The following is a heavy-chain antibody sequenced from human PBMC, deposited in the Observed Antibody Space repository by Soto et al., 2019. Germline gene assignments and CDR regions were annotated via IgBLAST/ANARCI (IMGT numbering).Heavy chain of an antibody. Sequence: GGSLRLSCSASGFTFSSYSMNWVRQAPGKGLEWVSSISSSSSYIYYADSVKGRFTISRDNAKNSLYLQMNSLRAEDTAVYYCASTRIAVDGKGDEWGQGTLVTVSS. CDR2: ISSSSSYI. CDR3: ASTRIAVDGKGDE. V-gene: IGHV3-21*01. D-gene: IGHD6-19*01. J-gene: IGHJ4*02. CDR1: GFTFSSYS.